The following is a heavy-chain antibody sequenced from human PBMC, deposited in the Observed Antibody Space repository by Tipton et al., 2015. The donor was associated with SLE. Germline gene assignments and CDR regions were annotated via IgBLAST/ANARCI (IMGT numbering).Heavy chain of an antibody. CDR3: ARAPQGIFGY. V-gene: IGHV4-59*01. D-gene: IGHD2-15*01. Sequence: TLSLTCTVSGGSISSYYWSWIRQPPGKVLEWIGYIYYSGSTNYNPSLKSRLTISVDTSKNQYSLKLSSVTAADTAVSYCARAPQGIFGYWGQGTLVPVSS. J-gene: IGHJ4*02. CDR1: GGSISSYY. CDR2: IYYSGST.